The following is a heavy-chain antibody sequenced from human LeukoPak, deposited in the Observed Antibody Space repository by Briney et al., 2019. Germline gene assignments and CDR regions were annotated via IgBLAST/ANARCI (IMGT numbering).Heavy chain of an antibody. J-gene: IGHJ6*03. V-gene: IGHV1-69*05. Sequence: ASVKVSCKASGYTFTSYAMHWVRQAPGQGLEWMGGIIPIFGTANYAQKFQGRVTITTDESTSTAYMELSSLRSEDTAVYYCARGLGAVAGYYYYYYYMDVWGKGTTVTVSS. CDR1: GYTFTSYA. D-gene: IGHD6-19*01. CDR3: ARGLGAVAGYYYYYYYMDV. CDR2: IIPIFGTA.